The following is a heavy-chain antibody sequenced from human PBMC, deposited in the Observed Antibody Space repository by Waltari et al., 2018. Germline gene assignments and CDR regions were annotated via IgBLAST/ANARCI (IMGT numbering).Heavy chain of an antibody. J-gene: IGHJ6*02. V-gene: IGHV4-59*01. Sequence: QVQLQESGPGLVKPSETLSLTCSVSGASITAAYWSWRRQPPGKGFEWIGYIYHTGSTNYSPSLKGRITMSIDVSENQFSLSLTSVTAADTAVYFCARDRSGGYPSYNFDVWGQGTTVTVSS. D-gene: IGHD3-22*01. CDR3: ARDRSGGYPSYNFDV. CDR1: GASITAAY. CDR2: IYHTGST.